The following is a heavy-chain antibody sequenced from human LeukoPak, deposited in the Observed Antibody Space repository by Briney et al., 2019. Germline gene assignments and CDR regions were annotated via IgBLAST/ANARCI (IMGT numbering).Heavy chain of an antibody. Sequence: GGSLRLSCAASGFTFSSYAMSWVRQAPGKGLEWVSAISGSGGSTYYADFVKGRFTISRDNSKNTGYLQMNSLRAEDTAVYYCVKGGQDCSPTTCYYDWGQGTLVTVSS. J-gene: IGHJ4*02. CDR1: GFTFSSYA. CDR2: ISGSGGST. CDR3: VKGGQDCSPTTCYYD. D-gene: IGHD2-2*01. V-gene: IGHV3-23*01.